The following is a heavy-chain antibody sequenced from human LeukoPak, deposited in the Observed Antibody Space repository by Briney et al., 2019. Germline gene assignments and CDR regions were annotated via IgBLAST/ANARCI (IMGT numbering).Heavy chain of an antibody. CDR1: GFTFSTYG. V-gene: IGHV4-39*01. CDR2: IYYSGST. J-gene: IGHJ4*02. D-gene: IGHD6-13*01. CDR3: ASPDPYIIAAAGTGY. Sequence: GTLRLSCAASGFTFSTYGMSWIRQPPGKGLEWIGSIYYSGSTYYNPSLKSRVTISVDTSKNQFSLKLSSVTAADTAVYYCASPDPYIIAAAGTGYWGQGTLVTVSS.